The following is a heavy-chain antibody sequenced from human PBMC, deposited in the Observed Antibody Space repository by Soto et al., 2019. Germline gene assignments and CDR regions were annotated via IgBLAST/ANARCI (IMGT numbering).Heavy chain of an antibody. CDR1: GFTFSSYG. V-gene: IGHV3-53*01. J-gene: IGHJ4*02. CDR3: ARSGGQLGNCSSTNCYVDY. D-gene: IGHD2-2*01. CDR2: IYSDGST. Sequence: GSLRLSCAASGFTFSSYGMHWVRQAPGKGLEWVSVIYSDGSTYYADSVKGRFTISRDNSKNTLYLQKNSLRAEDTAVYYCARSGGQLGNCSSTNCYVDYWGQGTLVTVSS.